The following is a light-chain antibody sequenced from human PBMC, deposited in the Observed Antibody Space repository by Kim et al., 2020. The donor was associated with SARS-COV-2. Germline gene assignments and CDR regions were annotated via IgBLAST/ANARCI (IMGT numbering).Light chain of an antibody. Sequence: AQGKTARITGGGNTNDSKSVHWDEPSPGQAPVLGTYYDSDRPSASPERLAGSNAGNTATLTISRVEAGDESDYYCQVGDSGSDHVVFGGGTHLTFL. V-gene: IGLV3-21*04. J-gene: IGLJ2*01. CDR1: TNDSKS. CDR2: YDS. CDR3: QVGDSGSDHVV.